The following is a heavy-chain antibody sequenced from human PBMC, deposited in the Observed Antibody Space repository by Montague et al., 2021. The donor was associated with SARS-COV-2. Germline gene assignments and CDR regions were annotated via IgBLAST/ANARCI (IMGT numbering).Heavy chain of an antibody. D-gene: IGHD3-10*01. J-gene: IGHJ6*03. CDR2: ISYSGRT. CDR3: ASSYYYGSGTYVYNYYMDV. CDR1: GGSVSSSPYY. V-gene: IGHV4-39*01. Sequence: SETLSLTCTVSGGSVSSSPYYWGWIRQPPGRGLEWVGSISYSGRTYFXXXLKSRLTISVDSSENQVSLRLSSVTAADTAVYYCASSYYYGSGTYVYNYYMDVWGKGTTVTVSS.